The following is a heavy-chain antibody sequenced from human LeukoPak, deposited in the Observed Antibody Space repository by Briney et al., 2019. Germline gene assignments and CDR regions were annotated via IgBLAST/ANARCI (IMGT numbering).Heavy chain of an antibody. J-gene: IGHJ2*01. V-gene: IGHV4-59*08. CDR3: GSHSDYGYYRYFDL. CDR2: IYYSGST. CDR1: GCTISSYY. Sequence: SETLSLTCTVSGCTISSYYWSWIGQPPGKGLEWIGYIYYSGSTNYNPSLKSRVTISVDTSKNQFSLKLSSVTAADTAVYYCGSHSDYGYYRYFDLWGRGTLGTVSS. D-gene: IGHD4-17*01.